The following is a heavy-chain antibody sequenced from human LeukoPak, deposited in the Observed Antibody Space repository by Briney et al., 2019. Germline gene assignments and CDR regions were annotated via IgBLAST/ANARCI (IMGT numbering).Heavy chain of an antibody. Sequence: ASVKVSCKSSGYTFTGYYMHWVRQAPGQGLEWVGWINPNSGGTNYAQKFQGRVTMTRDTSISTAYMELSRLRSDDTAVYYCAREGSSGWYADYWGQGTLVTVSS. CDR2: INPNSGGT. D-gene: IGHD6-19*01. CDR3: AREGSSGWYADY. CDR1: GYTFTGYY. V-gene: IGHV1-2*02. J-gene: IGHJ4*02.